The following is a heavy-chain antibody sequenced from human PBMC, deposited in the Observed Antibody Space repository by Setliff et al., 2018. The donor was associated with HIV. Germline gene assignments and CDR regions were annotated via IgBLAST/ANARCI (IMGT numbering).Heavy chain of an antibody. D-gene: IGHD3-3*01. Sequence: SETLSLTCGVYGGSFSNYYWSWIRQPPGKGLEWIGEINHSGRTNYNPSLKSRVTISVDTSKNQLSLKLSSVTAADTAVYYCARGLSTLSITIFGVVIYNWFDPWGQGTLVTVSS. V-gene: IGHV4-34*01. CDR2: INHSGRT. CDR1: GGSFSNYY. CDR3: ARGLSTLSITIFGVVIYNWFDP. J-gene: IGHJ5*02.